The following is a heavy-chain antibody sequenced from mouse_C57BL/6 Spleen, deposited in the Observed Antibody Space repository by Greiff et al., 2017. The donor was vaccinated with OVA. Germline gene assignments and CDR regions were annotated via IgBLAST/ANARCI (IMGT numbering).Heavy chain of an antibody. D-gene: IGHD1-1*01. CDR3: ARVRATVVARDWYFDV. J-gene: IGHJ1*03. CDR1: GFTFSDYY. CDR2: INYDGSST. Sequence: EVKVIESEGGLVQPGSSMKLSCTASGFTFSDYYMAWVRQVPEKGLEWVANINYDGSSTYYLDSLKSRFIISRDNAKNILYLQMSSLKSEDTATYYCARVRATVVARDWYFDVWGTGTTVTVSS. V-gene: IGHV5-16*01.